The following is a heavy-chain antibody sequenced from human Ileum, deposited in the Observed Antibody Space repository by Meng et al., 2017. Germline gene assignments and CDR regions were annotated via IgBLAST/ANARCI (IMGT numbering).Heavy chain of an antibody. CDR1: GFTFSSYA. J-gene: IGHJ4*02. Sequence: EVQLVESGGGLVQLGGSLRLSCPASGFTFSSYAMTWVRQAPGKGLEWVGNSTYYADSVKGRFTISRDDSKNTLYLRMNSLRAEDTAVYFCAKNPGYSSGSYYFDYWGQGTLVTVSS. CDR2: GNST. CDR3: AKNPGYSSGSYYFDY. D-gene: IGHD5-18*01. V-gene: IGHV3-23*04.